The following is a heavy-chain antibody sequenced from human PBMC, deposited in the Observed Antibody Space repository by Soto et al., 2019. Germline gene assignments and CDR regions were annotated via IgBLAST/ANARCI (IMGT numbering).Heavy chain of an antibody. V-gene: IGHV3-13*01. D-gene: IGHD6-6*01. Sequence: GGSLRLSCAASGFTFSSYDMHWVRQATGKGLEWVSAIGTAGDTYYPGSVKGRFTISRENAKNSLYLQMNSLRAGDTAVYYCARDQFTKYSSSGMDVWGQGTTVTVSS. CDR1: GFTFSSYD. CDR2: IGTAGDT. J-gene: IGHJ6*02. CDR3: ARDQFTKYSSSGMDV.